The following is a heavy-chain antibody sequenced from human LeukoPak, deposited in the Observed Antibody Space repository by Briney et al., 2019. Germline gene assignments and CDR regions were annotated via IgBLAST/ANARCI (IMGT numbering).Heavy chain of an antibody. Sequence: GGSLRLSCAASGFTFDDYAMHRVRQAPGKGLEWVSGISWNSGSIGYADSVKGRFTISRDNAKNSLYLQMNSLRAEDTALYYCAKGFYDSSGYYTNWFDPWGQGTLVTVSS. CDR1: GFTFDDYA. CDR3: AKGFYDSSGYYTNWFDP. J-gene: IGHJ5*02. V-gene: IGHV3-9*01. D-gene: IGHD3-22*01. CDR2: ISWNSGSI.